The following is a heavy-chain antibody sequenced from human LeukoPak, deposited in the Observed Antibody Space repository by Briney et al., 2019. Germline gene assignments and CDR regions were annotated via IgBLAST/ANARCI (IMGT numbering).Heavy chain of an antibody. CDR1: GYSFSSYW. CDR2: IDPSDSYT. Sequence: GESLKISCKGSGYSFSSYWISWVRQMPGKGLEWMGRIDPSDSYTNYSPSFQGHVTISTDKSISTAYLQWSSLKASDTAMYYCATSPLPVVVPAEGFDPWGQGTLVTVSS. J-gene: IGHJ5*02. V-gene: IGHV5-10-1*01. D-gene: IGHD2-2*01. CDR3: ATSPLPVVVPAEGFDP.